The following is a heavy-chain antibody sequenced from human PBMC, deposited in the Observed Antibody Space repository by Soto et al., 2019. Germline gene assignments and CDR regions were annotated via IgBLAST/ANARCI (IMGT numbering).Heavy chain of an antibody. J-gene: IGHJ5*02. CDR2: ISHDGGVK. V-gene: IGHV3-30*03. CDR3: ARDLYDAGWYKFFDA. CDR1: GFTFSTTG. Sequence: QVHLVESGGGVVQPGRSLRLSCAASGFTFSTTGMHWVRQAPGKGLEWVAMISHDGGVKHYTDSVKGRFTISRETSNNTGYLQTKSLRPENTAMYHCARDLYDAGWYKFFDAWGQGTLVTGSS. D-gene: IGHD6-19*01.